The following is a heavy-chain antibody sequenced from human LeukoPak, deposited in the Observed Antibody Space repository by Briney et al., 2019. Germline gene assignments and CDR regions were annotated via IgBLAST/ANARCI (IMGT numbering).Heavy chain of an antibody. J-gene: IGHJ3*02. D-gene: IGHD2-2*01. CDR3: ASSNTSCWGAFDI. CDR2: ISSSGSSI. CDR1: GFTFSSYS. Sequence: PGGSLRLSCAASGFTFSSYSMNWIRQAPGKGLEWVSYISSSGSSIYYADSVKGRFTSSRDNAKNSLYLQMNSLRAEDTAVYYCASSNTSCWGAFDIWGQGTMVTVSS. V-gene: IGHV3-48*04.